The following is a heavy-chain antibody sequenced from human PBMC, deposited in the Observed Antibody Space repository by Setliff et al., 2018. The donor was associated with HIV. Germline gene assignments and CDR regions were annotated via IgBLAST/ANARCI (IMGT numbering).Heavy chain of an antibody. V-gene: IGHV1-18*01. CDR3: AREWRETLHWEAAFDY. CDR1: GGIFSSYD. J-gene: IGHJ4*02. CDR2: ISAYNGNT. Sequence: GASVKVSCKASGGIFSSYDINWVRQATGQGLEWMGWISAYNGNTNYDQKLQGRVTMTTDTSTNTVYMDLRSLRSDDTGVYYCAREWRETLHWEAAFDYWGQGTLVTVSS. D-gene: IGHD1-26*01.